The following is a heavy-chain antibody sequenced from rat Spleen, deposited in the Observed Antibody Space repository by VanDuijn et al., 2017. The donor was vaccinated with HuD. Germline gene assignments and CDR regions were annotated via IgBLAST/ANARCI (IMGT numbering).Heavy chain of an antibody. Sequence: EVQLQESGPGLVKPSQSLSLTCSVTGYSITNSFRWNWIRKFPGTKLEWMGYINGAGSTNYNPSLKSRISITRNTSKNHFFLQVKSINYEETAPFYWAGGGYWGQGVMVTVSS. V-gene: IGHV3-3*01. CDR2: INGAGST. CDR1: GYSITNSFR. J-gene: IGHJ2*01. CDR3: AGGGY.